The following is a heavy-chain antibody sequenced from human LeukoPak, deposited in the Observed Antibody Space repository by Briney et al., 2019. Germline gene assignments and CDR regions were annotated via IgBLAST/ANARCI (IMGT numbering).Heavy chain of an antibody. CDR1: GYTFTSYG. D-gene: IGHD3-9*01. Sequence: GASVKVSCKASGYTFTSYGISWVRQAPGQGLEWMGWISAYNGNTNYARKFQGRITMTTDTSTSTAYMELRSLRSDDTAVYYCARRITDILTGYYFDYWGQGTLVTVSS. J-gene: IGHJ4*02. CDR2: ISAYNGNT. CDR3: ARRITDILTGYYFDY. V-gene: IGHV1-18*01.